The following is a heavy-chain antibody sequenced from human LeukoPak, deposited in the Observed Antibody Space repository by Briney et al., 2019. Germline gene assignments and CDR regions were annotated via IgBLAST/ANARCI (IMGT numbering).Heavy chain of an antibody. D-gene: IGHD3-22*01. CDR3: AKTDLIITMIVVATPVRFDY. J-gene: IGHJ4*02. CDR1: GFTFRKYW. Sequence: GGSLRLSCAASGFTFRKYWLHWVRQAPGKGLVWVSRINPDDESTSYADSVKGRFTISRDNSKNTLYLQMNSLRAEDTAVYYWAKTDLIITMIVVATPVRFDYWGQGTLVTVSS. CDR2: INPDDEST. V-gene: IGHV3-74*01.